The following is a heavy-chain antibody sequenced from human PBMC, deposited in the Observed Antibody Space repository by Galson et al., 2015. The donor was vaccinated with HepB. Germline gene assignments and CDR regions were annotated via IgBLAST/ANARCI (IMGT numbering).Heavy chain of an antibody. V-gene: IGHV3-30*03. Sequence: SLRLSCAASGFTFSSYGMHWVRQAPGKGLEWVAVISYDGSNKYYADSVKGRFTISRDNSKNTLYLQMNSLRAEDTAVHYCAGFGEGFDPWGQGTLVTVSS. J-gene: IGHJ5*02. CDR2: ISYDGSNK. CDR3: AGFGEGFDP. D-gene: IGHD3-10*01. CDR1: GFTFSSYG.